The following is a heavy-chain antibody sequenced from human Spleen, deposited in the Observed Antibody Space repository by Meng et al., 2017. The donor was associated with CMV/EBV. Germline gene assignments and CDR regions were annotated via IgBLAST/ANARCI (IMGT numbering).Heavy chain of an antibody. J-gene: IGHJ4*02. CDR3: AKGGLYCSSTSCYWDY. V-gene: IGHV3-9*01. D-gene: IGHD2-2*01. CDR2: ISWNSGSI. Sequence: SLKISCAASGFTFDDYAMHWVRQAPGKGLEWVSGISWNSGSIGYADSVKGRFTISRDNAKNSLYLQMNSLRAEDTALYYCAKGGLYCSSTSCYWDYWGQGTLVTVSS. CDR1: GFTFDDYA.